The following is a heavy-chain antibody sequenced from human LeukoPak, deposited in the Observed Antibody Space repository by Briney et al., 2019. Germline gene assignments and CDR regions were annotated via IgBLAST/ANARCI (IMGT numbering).Heavy chain of an antibody. J-gene: IGHJ4*02. CDR1: GFTFSNAW. CDR2: IKSKTDGGTT. CDR3: TTDIWIAAAEFDY. D-gene: IGHD6-13*01. Sequence: PGGSLRLSCAASGFTFSNAWMSWVRQAPGKGLEWVGRIKSKTDGGTTDYAAPVKGRFTISRDDSKNTLYLQMNSLKTEDTAVYYCTTDIWIAAAEFDYWGQGTLVTVSS. V-gene: IGHV3-15*01.